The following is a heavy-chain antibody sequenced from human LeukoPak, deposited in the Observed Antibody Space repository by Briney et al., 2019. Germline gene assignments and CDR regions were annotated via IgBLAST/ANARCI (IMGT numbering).Heavy chain of an antibody. CDR2: IHYSGTT. J-gene: IGHJ4*02. CDR1: GGSISSDY. V-gene: IGHV4-59*08. Sequence: SETLFLTCTVSGGSISSDYWSWVRQPPGKGLEWIGYIHYSGTTKYNPSLKSRVTISVDTSKNQFSLKLNSVTAADTAVYYCARLTGTSIDYWGQGTLVTVSS. D-gene: IGHD1-7*01. CDR3: ARLTGTSIDY.